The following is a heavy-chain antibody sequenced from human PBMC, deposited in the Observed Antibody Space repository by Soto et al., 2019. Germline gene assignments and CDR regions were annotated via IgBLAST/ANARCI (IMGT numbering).Heavy chain of an antibody. CDR2: INAGNGNT. CDR1: GYTFTIYA. Sequence: ASVKVSCKASGYTFTIYAMHWVRQAPGQRLEWMGWINAGNGNTKYSQKFQGRVTITRDTSASTAYMELSSLRSEDTAVYYCARLPSNGYYLDAFDIWGQGTMVTGSS. J-gene: IGHJ3*02. D-gene: IGHD3-22*01. CDR3: ARLPSNGYYLDAFDI. V-gene: IGHV1-3*01.